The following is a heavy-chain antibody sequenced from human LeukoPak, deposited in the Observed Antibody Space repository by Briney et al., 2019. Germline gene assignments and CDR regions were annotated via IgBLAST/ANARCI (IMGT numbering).Heavy chain of an antibody. CDR3: ARLQWELFRGEAFDI. V-gene: IGHV4-39*01. Sequence: SETLSLTCTVSGGSIRSSGYYWGWIRQPPEKGLEWIGSIYYSGSTYYNPSLKSRVTISVDTSKNQFSLKLSSVTAADTAVYYCARLQWELFRGEAFDIWGQGTMVTVSS. D-gene: IGHD1-26*01. CDR2: IYYSGST. J-gene: IGHJ3*02. CDR1: GGSIRSSGYY.